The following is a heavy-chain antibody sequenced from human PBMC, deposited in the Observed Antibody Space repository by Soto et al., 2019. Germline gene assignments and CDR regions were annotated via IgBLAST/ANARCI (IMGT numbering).Heavy chain of an antibody. Sequence: PWWSLRLSGAASGCTVGSNPMRWFRQAPGKGLEWVSAISGSGGSTYYADSVKGRFTISRDNSKNTLYLQMNSLRAEDTAVYYCAKDLGIAAAGTTFDYWGQGTLVTVSS. J-gene: IGHJ4*02. V-gene: IGHV3-23*01. CDR2: ISGSGGST. CDR1: GCTVGSNP. D-gene: IGHD6-13*01. CDR3: AKDLGIAAAGTTFDY.